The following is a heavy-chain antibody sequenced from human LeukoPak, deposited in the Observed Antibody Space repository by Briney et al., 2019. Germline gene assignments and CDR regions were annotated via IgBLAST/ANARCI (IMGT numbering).Heavy chain of an antibody. CDR1: GYTFTSYD. V-gene: IGHV1-8*01. D-gene: IGHD1-26*01. CDR3: ATDFSVGASVFDY. J-gene: IGHJ4*02. Sequence: ASVKVSCKASGYTFTSYDINWVRQATGQGLEWMGWMNPNSGNTGYAQKFQGRVTMTRNTSISTAYMELSSLRSEDTAVYYCATDFSVGASVFDYWGQGTLVTVSS. CDR2: MNPNSGNT.